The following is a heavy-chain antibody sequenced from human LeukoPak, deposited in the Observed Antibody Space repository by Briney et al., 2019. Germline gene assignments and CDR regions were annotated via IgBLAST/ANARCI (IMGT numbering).Heavy chain of an antibody. J-gene: IGHJ4*02. D-gene: IGHD2-15*01. V-gene: IGHV3-48*01. CDR2: ISSSGSTM. CDR3: ARADRALDY. Sequence: PGGSLRLSCAASRFTFSDFSMNWVRQAPGKGLEWVSSISSSGSTMYYADSVKGRFTISRDNAKNTLYLQMNSLRAEDTAVYYCARADRALDYWGPGTLVTVSS. CDR1: RFTFSDFS.